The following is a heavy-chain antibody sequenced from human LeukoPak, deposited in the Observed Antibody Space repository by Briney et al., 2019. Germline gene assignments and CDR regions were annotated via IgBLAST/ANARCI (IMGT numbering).Heavy chain of an antibody. V-gene: IGHV1-69*01. Sequence: ASVKVSCKASGGTFSSYAISWVRQAPGQGLEWMGGIIPIFGTANYAQKFQGRVTITADESTSTAYMELSSLRSEDTAVYYCAVATPYYFDHWGQGTLVTVSS. CDR3: AVATPYYFDH. CDR1: GGTFSSYA. CDR2: IIPIFGTA. J-gene: IGHJ4*02. D-gene: IGHD5-12*01.